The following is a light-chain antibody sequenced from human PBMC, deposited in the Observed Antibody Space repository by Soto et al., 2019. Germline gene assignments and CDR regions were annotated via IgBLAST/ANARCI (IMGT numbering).Light chain of an antibody. CDR2: DAS. CDR1: QGISSA. V-gene: IGKV1-13*02. Sequence: AIQLTQSPSSLSASVGDRVTITCRASQGISSALAWYQQKPGKAPKLLIYDASSLESGVPSRFSGSGSGTDSTLTISSLQPEDFATYYCQQFNSYPDLTFGGGTKVEIK. J-gene: IGKJ4*01. CDR3: QQFNSYPDLT.